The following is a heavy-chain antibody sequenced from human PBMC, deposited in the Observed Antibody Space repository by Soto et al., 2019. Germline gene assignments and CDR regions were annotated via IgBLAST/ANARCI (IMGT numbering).Heavy chain of an antibody. D-gene: IGHD2-2*01. Sequence: ASVKVSCKASGYTSADFGISRVRQAPGQGLEWMGWVSGNNGASNPAPKVQGRITMTLDTSTGVSYMALRSLRSDDTAIYYCVRDQKYFRVNGNWFDSWGQGTLVTVSS. CDR2: VSGNNGAS. CDR3: VRDQKYFRVNGNWFDS. J-gene: IGHJ5*01. CDR1: GYTSADFG. V-gene: IGHV1-18*04.